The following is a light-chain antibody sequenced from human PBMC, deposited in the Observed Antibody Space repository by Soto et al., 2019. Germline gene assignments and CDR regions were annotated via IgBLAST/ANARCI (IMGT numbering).Light chain of an antibody. Sequence: QSVLTHPPSASGTPGQRVTISCSGSRSSIGSNTVNWYQHLPGTAPKLLIYSNNHRPSGVPDRFSASKTGASASLAISGLQSEDEGDYYCAAWDASLGGFYVFGTGTKLTVL. CDR3: AAWDASLGGFYV. CDR2: SNN. CDR1: RSSIGSNT. J-gene: IGLJ1*01. V-gene: IGLV1-44*01.